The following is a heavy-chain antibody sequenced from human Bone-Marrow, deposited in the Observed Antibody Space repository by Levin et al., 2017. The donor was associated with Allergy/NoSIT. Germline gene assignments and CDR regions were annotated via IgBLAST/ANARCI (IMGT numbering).Heavy chain of an antibody. V-gene: IGHV3-23*01. D-gene: IGHD3-10*01. J-gene: IGHJ4*02. CDR2: ISGSGGST. CDR3: AKDGGYYYGSGSNYFDY. CDR1: GFTFSSYA. Sequence: GESLKISCAASGFTFSSYAMSWVRQAPGKGLEWVSAISGSGGSTYYADSVKGRFTISRDNSKNTLYLQMNSLRAEDTAVYYCAKDGGYYYGSGSNYFDYWGQGTLVTVSS.